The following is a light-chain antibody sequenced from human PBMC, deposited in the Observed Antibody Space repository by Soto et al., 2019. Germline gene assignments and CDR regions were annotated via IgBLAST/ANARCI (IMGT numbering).Light chain of an antibody. CDR2: DVS. J-gene: IGLJ1*01. CDR3: SSYTSSFTYV. CDR1: NSDVGDYNY. Sequence: QSVLTQPASVSGSPGQSITISCTGTNSDVGDYNYVSWYQQHPGKAPKLMIYDVSYRPSGVSNRFSGSKSGNMASLTISGLQAEDEADYYCSSYTSSFTYVFGTGTKLTVL. V-gene: IGLV2-14*01.